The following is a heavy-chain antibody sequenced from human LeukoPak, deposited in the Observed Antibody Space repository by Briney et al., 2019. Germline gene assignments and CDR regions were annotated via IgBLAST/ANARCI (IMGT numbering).Heavy chain of an antibody. CDR1: GYTFTKYY. J-gene: IGHJ5*02. D-gene: IGHD2-15*01. CDR2: INPSSGGT. V-gene: IGHV1-2*06. CDR3: ARGYCSGGRCYSVENCFDP. Sequence: ASVKVSCKASGYTFTKYYMFWVRQAPGQGLEWMGRINPSSGGTDHAQKFQGRVTMTRDTSISTAYMELSRLRFDDTAMYYCARGYCSGGRCYSVENCFDPWGQGTLVTVSS.